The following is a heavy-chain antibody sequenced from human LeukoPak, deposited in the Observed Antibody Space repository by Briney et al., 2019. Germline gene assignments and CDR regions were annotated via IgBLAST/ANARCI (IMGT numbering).Heavy chain of an antibody. J-gene: IGHJ4*02. CDR1: GFTFSSYA. Sequence: GGSLRLSCAASGFTFSSYAMSWVRQAPGKGLEWVSAISGSGGSTYYADSVKGRFTISRDNSKNTLYLQMNSLRAEDTAVYYCARGAPNYYDSSGYYKPFDYWGQGTLVTVSS. V-gene: IGHV3-23*01. CDR3: ARGAPNYYDSSGYYKPFDY. D-gene: IGHD3-22*01. CDR2: ISGSGGST.